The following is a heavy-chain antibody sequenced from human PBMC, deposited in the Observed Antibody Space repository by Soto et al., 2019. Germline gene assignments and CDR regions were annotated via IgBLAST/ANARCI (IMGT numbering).Heavy chain of an antibody. V-gene: IGHV4-39*02. CDR3: AREPRRRGRWFDP. Sequence: QLQLQESGPGLVKPSETLSLTCTVSGGSISSSSYYWGWIRQPPGKGLEWIGSIYYSGSTYYNPSLKSRVTISVDTSKNQFSLKLSSVTAADTAVYYCAREPRRRGRWFDPWGQGTLVTVSS. CDR2: IYYSGST. D-gene: IGHD3-16*01. J-gene: IGHJ5*02. CDR1: GGSISSSSYY.